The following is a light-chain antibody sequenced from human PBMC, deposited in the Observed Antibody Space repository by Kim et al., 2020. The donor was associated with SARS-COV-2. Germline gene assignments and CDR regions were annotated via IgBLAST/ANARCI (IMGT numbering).Light chain of an antibody. Sequence: PGERATLSCRASQSVTATYLAWYQQKPGQAPRLLIYGASSRATGIPDRFSGSGSGTDFTLTISRLEPEDFAVYYCQQYAGSPLTFGRGTKV. CDR3: QQYAGSPLT. CDR1: QSVTATY. J-gene: IGKJ4*01. V-gene: IGKV3-20*01. CDR2: GAS.